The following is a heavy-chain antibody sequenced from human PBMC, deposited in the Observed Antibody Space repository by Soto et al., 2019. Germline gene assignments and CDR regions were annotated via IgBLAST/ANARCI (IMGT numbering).Heavy chain of an antibody. CDR2: INSDGDVR. D-gene: IGHD2-2*01. Sequence: PGGSLRLSCKVSGFTLSTSAMNWVRQAPGKGLEWVSYINSDGDVRHYADSVKGRFTVSRDNAKKLVYLQMNNVGAADTAVYFCSRRDVFDLWGQGAKVTV. CDR3: SRRDVFDL. CDR1: GFTLSTSA. J-gene: IGHJ3*01. V-gene: IGHV3-48*01.